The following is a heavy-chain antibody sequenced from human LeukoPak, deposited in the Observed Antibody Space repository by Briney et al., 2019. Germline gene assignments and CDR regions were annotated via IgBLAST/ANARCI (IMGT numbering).Heavy chain of an antibody. J-gene: IGHJ3*02. D-gene: IGHD2-21*01. CDR2: ISGSGTST. CDR1: GFTFSTFA. CDR3: AKDPYSPGGDDAFDI. V-gene: IGHV3-23*01. Sequence: GGSLRLSCAASGFTFSTFAMSWVRQAPGKGLEWVSTISGSGTSTYFADSVKGRFTISRDNSKNTLYLQMNSLRAEDTAVYYCAKDPYSPGGDDAFDIWGQGTMVTVSS.